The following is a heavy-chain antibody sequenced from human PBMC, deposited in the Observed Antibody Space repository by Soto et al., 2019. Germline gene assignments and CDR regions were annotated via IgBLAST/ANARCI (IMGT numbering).Heavy chain of an antibody. D-gene: IGHD5-18*01. CDR2: FIPMFGTA. CDR3: ASGIQLWLRRINNGYSG. V-gene: IGHV1-69*12. CDR1: GGTFSTYA. Sequence: QVQLVQSGAEVKKPESSVKVSCKAPGGTFSTYAISWVRQAPGQGLEWMGGFIPMFGTANYARRFQDRVTIPADESTNTVYMELSSLRSEDTAVYFCASGIQLWLRRINNGYSGWGQGTLVTVSS. J-gene: IGHJ4*02.